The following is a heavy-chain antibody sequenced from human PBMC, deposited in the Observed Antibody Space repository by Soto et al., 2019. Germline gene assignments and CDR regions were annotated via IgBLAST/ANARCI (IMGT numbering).Heavy chain of an antibody. CDR3: AMYIVVVTATYAFDF. V-gene: IGHV3-30-3*01. J-gene: IGHJ3*01. D-gene: IGHD2-21*02. Sequence: QVQLVESGGGVVQPGRSLRLSCAASGFTFSSYAMHWVRQAPGKGLEWVAVISYDGSDKYYADSVKGRFTISRDNSKNTLYLLMNSLRAEDTAVYYCAMYIVVVTATYAFDFWGQGTMVTVSS. CDR1: GFTFSSYA. CDR2: ISYDGSDK.